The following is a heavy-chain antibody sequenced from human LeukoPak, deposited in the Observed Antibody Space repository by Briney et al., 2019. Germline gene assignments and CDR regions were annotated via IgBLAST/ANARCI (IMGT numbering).Heavy chain of an antibody. D-gene: IGHD6-6*01. J-gene: IGHJ4*02. CDR2: RSIYNGNT. V-gene: IGHV1-18*01. CDR3: ARGGPFPSGSSSREYYLDY. Sequence: ASVKVSCKASGYDFINYGSSWVRQAPGQGLEWMGWRSIYNGNTDYKLQGRVTMTTDTSTSTAYMEVRSQRSDDTAVYYCARGGPFPSGSSSREYYLDYWGQGTLVTVSS. CDR1: GYDFINYG.